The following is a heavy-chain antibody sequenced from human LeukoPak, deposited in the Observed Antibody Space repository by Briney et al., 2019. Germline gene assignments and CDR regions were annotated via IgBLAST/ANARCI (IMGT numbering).Heavy chain of an antibody. V-gene: IGHV1-8*03. J-gene: IGHJ5*02. D-gene: IGHD3-3*01. CDR3: ARGSTYDFWSGYPNWFDP. CDR1: GYTFTSYD. CDR2: MNPNSGNT. Sequence: ASVKVSCKASGYTFTSYDISWVRQATGQGLEWMGWMNPNSGNTGYAQKFQGRVTITRNTSISTAYMELSSLRSEDTAVYYCARGSTYDFWSGYPNWFDPWGQGTLVTVSS.